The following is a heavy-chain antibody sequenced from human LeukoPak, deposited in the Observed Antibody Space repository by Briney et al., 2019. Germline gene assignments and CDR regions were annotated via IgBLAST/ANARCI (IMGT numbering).Heavy chain of an antibody. CDR1: GFTFSDYS. Sequence: PGGSLRLSCAAPGFTFSDYSTHSVRQAPGKGLVWVSRINSDGRNTRYVDSVKGRFTISRDKAKNTLYMQMNRRTPADTAAYYRAREGALGYSHYTYDYWGQGALVTVSS. CDR2: INSDGRNT. V-gene: IGHV3-74*01. CDR3: AREGALGYSHYTYDY. J-gene: IGHJ4*02. D-gene: IGHD4-11*01.